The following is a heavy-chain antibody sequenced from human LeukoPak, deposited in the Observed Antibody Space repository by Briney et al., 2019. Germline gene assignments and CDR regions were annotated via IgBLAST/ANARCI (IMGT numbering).Heavy chain of an antibody. CDR3: AREQYYYDSSGLDY. CDR2: IYTTGST. V-gene: IGHV4-4*07. Sequence: PSETLSLTCTVYGGSISIYYWSWIRQPAGKGLEWIGRIYTTGSTNYNPSLKSRVTMSVDTSKNQFSLKLSSVTAADTAVYYCAREQYYYDSSGLDYWGQGTLVTVSS. CDR1: GGSISIYY. J-gene: IGHJ4*02. D-gene: IGHD3-22*01.